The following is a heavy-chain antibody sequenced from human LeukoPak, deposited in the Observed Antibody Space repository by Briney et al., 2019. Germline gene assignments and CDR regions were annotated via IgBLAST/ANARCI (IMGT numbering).Heavy chain of an antibody. CDR1: GFTFDDYA. D-gene: IGHD4-17*01. Sequence: PGRSLRLSCAASGFTFDDYAMHWVRQVPGKGLEWVSGIAWNGGRVDYVDSVKGRFAISRDNAKNSLYLQMDSLRVEDTAFYYCVEDKSTVISLGGGYFDFWGQGTLVTVSS. CDR2: IAWNGGRV. CDR3: VEDKSTVISLGGGYFDF. V-gene: IGHV3-9*01. J-gene: IGHJ4*02.